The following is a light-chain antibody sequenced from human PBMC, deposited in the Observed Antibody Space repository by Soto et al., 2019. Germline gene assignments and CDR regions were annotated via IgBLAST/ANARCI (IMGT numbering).Light chain of an antibody. CDR3: HQSYSTPRA. CDR2: AAF. CDR1: QSISSY. V-gene: IGKV1-39*01. Sequence: DIQMTQSPSSLSASVGDRVTITCRASQSISSYLNWYQQKPGRAPKLLIYAAFSLQSGVPSRFSGSGSGTDFTLTISSLQPEDCATYYCHQSYSTPRAFGGGNNVEIK. J-gene: IGKJ4*01.